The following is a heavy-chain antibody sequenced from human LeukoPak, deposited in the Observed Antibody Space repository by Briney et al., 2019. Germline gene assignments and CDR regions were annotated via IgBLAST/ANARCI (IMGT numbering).Heavy chain of an antibody. D-gene: IGHD1-1*01. CDR3: ARVGTSSNYYYYMDV. CDR2: ISSSGGTI. V-gene: IGHV3-48*04. Sequence: PGGSLRLSCAASGFTLSSYAMNWVRQAPGKGLEWVSYISSSGGTIYYADSVKGRFTISRDNAKNSLYLQMNSPRAEDTAVYYCARVGTSSNYYYYMDVWGKGTTVTVSS. CDR1: GFTLSSYA. J-gene: IGHJ6*03.